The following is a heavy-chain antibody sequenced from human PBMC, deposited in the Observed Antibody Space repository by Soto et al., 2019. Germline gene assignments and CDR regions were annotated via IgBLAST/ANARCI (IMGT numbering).Heavy chain of an antibody. V-gene: IGHV4-59*01. CDR1: GDSISSYY. CDR3: ALRSMAVVPEY. Sequence: QVQLQESGPGLVKPSETLSLTCAVSGDSISSYYCMWIRQPPGKGLESIGYLYYGRSANYNPSLKSRVTLSVDTSTNQCSLTLSSMTAPYMAVYYCALRSMAVVPEYWGQGTLVSVSS. D-gene: IGHD3-22*01. CDR2: LYYGRSA. J-gene: IGHJ4*02.